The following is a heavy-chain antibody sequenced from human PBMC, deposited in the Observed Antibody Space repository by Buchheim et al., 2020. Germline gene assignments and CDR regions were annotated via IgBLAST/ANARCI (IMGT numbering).Heavy chain of an antibody. V-gene: IGHV3-74*03. CDR3: GSSFGSAFDV. CDR1: GFTFSNYW. D-gene: IGHD3-10*01. Sequence: EVQLVESGGGLVQPGGSLRLSCAGSGFTFSNYWMYWVRHAPGKGLVWVSRINSDGSSATNADSVKGRFTISRDNAKNTLYLQMNSLIDEDTAVYYCGSSFGSAFDVWGQGT. CDR2: INSDGSSA. J-gene: IGHJ3*01.